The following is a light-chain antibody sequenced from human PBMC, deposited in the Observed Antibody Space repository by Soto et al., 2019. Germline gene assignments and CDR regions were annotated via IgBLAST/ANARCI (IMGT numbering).Light chain of an antibody. V-gene: IGLV2-14*01. CDR2: EVS. J-gene: IGLJ1*01. CDR3: IAYTGSSTSYV. CDR1: SSDIGSYNH. Sequence: QSVLTQPASVSGSPGQSITISCIGTSSDIGSYNHVAWYQQFPGKSPKLTIYEVSGRPSGVSSRFSGSKSGNTASLTISGLQAEDEADYYCIAYTGSSTSYVFGSGTKVTV.